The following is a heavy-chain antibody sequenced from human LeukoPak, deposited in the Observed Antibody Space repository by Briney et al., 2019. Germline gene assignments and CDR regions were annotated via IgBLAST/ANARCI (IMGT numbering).Heavy chain of an antibody. J-gene: IGHJ6*03. CDR3: ARPSGEAGPNYYCYYMDV. D-gene: IGHD3-10*01. Sequence: GASVKVSCKASGGTFSSYAISWVRQAPGQGLEWMGGIIPIFGTANYAQKFQGRVTITADESTSTAYMELSSLRSEDTAVYYCARPSGEAGPNYYCYYMDVWGKGTTVTVSS. V-gene: IGHV1-69*13. CDR1: GGTFSSYA. CDR2: IIPIFGTA.